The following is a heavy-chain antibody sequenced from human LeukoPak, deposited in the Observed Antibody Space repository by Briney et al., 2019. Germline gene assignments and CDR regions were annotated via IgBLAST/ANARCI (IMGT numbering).Heavy chain of an antibody. D-gene: IGHD6-19*01. CDR3: ARSSGWFSY. J-gene: IGHJ4*02. V-gene: IGHV3-74*01. CDR1: GLTFSSYW. Sequence: GGSLRLSCAASGLTFSSYWMRWVRQAPGKGLVWVSRINTDGSDTTYADSVKGRFTISRDNAKNTLYLQMNSLRAEDTAVYYCARSSGWFSYWGQGTLVTVSS. CDR2: INTDGSDT.